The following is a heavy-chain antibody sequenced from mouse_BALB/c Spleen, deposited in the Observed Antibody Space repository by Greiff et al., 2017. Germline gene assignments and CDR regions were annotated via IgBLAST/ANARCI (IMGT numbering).Heavy chain of an antibody. CDR1: GYTFTSYW. D-gene: IGHD1-1*01. V-gene: IGHV1-7*01. J-gene: IGHJ2*01. Sequence: VQLQQSGAELAKPGASVKLSCKASGYTFTSYWMHWVKQRPGQSLEWIGYINPSTGYTEYNQKFKDKATLTADKSSSTAYMQLSSLTSEDSAVYYCASPCITAVSAVFDYWGQGTTLTVSS. CDR3: ASPCITAVSAVFDY. CDR2: INPSTGYT.